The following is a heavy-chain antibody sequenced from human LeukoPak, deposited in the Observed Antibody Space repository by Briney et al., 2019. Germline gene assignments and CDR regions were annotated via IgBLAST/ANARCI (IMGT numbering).Heavy chain of an antibody. CDR2: ISGSSNYI. J-gene: IGHJ3*02. D-gene: IGHD3-16*01. Sequence: GGSLRLSCAASGFTFSSYRMNWVRRAPGKGLEWVSSISGSSNYIYYADSVNGRFAISRDNAENSLYLQMNSLRAEDTAVYYCARMAFWDSDAFDIWGQGTMVTVSS. CDR3: ARMAFWDSDAFDI. CDR1: GFTFSSYR. V-gene: IGHV3-21*01.